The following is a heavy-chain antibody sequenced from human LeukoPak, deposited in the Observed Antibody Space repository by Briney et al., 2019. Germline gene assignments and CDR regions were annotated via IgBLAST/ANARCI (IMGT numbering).Heavy chain of an antibody. CDR2: MYLSGTT. Sequence: PSGALSLTCTVSGDSINSLDLWSWVRQPPGKGLEWIGEMYLSGTTHSNPSVKSRVTISIDKSKNQFFLNLSSVTAADTAVYYCAGLVGRYSSGLYYYYFDYWGQGTLVTVSS. D-gene: IGHD3-22*01. CDR1: GDSINSLDL. J-gene: IGHJ4*02. V-gene: IGHV4-4*02. CDR3: AGLVGRYSSGLYYYYFDY.